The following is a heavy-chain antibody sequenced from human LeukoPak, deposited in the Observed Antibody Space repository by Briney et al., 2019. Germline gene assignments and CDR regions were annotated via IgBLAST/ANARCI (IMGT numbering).Heavy chain of an antibody. J-gene: IGHJ4*02. V-gene: IGHV4-39*01. CDR2: INYSGNT. CDR1: GGSISSRSYY. Sequence: SVTVSLTCAVSGGSISSRSYYWGRIRQPPGKGLEWIGMINYSGNTNYSPSLKSRVTISVDTFKNQNSLKQSSVTAADTAVYRCARQVSGTSKIDYWGQGTLASVSS. D-gene: IGHD1-26*01. CDR3: ARQVSGTSKIDY.